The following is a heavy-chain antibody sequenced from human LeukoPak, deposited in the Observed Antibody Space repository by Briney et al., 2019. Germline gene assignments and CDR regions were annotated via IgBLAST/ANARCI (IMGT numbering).Heavy chain of an antibody. CDR2: INPNSGGT. Sequence: GASVKVSCKASGYTFTGYYIHWVPQAPGQGLEWMGWINPNSGGTNYAQKFQGRVTMTRGTSITTAYMELSRLVSDDTAVYYCARVLTDEHQLILHWFDPWGQGTLVTVSS. CDR1: GYTFTGYY. CDR3: ARVLTDEHQLILHWFDP. J-gene: IGHJ5*02. V-gene: IGHV1-2*02. D-gene: IGHD2-2*01.